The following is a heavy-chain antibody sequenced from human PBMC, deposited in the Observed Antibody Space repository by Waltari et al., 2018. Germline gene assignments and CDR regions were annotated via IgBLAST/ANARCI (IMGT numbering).Heavy chain of an antibody. Sequence: QVQLGESGGGVVQPGRSLRLSCAASGFTFSSYAMNWVRQAPGKGLEWVAVISYDGSNKYYADSVKGRFTISRDNSKNTLYLQMNSLRAEDTAVYYCARVGYTTVPTWGQGTLVTVSS. D-gene: IGHD2-2*02. V-gene: IGHV3-30-3*01. CDR3: ARVGYTTVPT. CDR2: ISYDGSNK. J-gene: IGHJ5*02. CDR1: GFTFSSYA.